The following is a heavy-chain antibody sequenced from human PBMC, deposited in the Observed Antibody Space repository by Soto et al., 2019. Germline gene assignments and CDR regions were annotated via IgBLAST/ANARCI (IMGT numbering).Heavy chain of an antibody. D-gene: IGHD4-17*01. CDR2: IYWDDDK. CDR1: GFSLTTSGVG. J-gene: IGHJ4*02. Sequence: QITLKESGPTLVTPTQTLTLTCTFSGFSLTTSGVGLGWIRQPPGKALEFLVFIYWDDDKRYSPSLRSRLTITKDASKNQVVITLTNMDPVDTATYYCAHRRPHYGDWNNAYFDYWGQGTLVTVSS. CDR3: AHRRPHYGDWNNAYFDY. V-gene: IGHV2-5*02.